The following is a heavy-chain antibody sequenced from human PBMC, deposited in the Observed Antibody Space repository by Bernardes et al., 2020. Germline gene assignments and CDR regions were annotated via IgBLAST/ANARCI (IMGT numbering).Heavy chain of an antibody. Sequence: SETLSLTCAVYGGSFSGYYWSWIRQPPGKGLEWIGEINHSGSTNYNPSLKSRVTISVDTSKNQFSLKLSSVTAADTAVYYCARGPSIVVVITTAFDIWGQGTMVTVSS. V-gene: IGHV4-34*01. CDR1: GGSFSGYY. CDR3: ARGPSIVVVITTAFDI. J-gene: IGHJ3*02. D-gene: IGHD3-22*01. CDR2: INHSGST.